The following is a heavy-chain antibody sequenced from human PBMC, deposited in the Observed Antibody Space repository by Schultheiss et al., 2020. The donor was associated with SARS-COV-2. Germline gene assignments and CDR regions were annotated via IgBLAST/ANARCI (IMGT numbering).Heavy chain of an antibody. D-gene: IGHD6-19*01. CDR3: ARDRDSSGHDAFDI. V-gene: IGHV3-11*05. CDR1: GFTFSDHY. CDR2: ISSSSSYT. J-gene: IGHJ3*02. Sequence: GGSLRLSCAASGFTFSDHYMDWVRQAPGKGLEWVSYISSSSSYTNYADSVKGRFTISRDNAKNSLYLQMNSLRAEDTAVYYCARDRDSSGHDAFDIWGQGTMVTVSS.